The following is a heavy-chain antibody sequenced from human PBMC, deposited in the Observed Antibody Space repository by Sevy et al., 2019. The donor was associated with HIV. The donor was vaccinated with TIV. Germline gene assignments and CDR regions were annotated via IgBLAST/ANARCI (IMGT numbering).Heavy chain of an antibody. CDR1: GFAVHEYS. J-gene: IGHJ4*02. D-gene: IGHD2-8*01. CDR2: LSFGCGKI. Sequence: GGSLRLSCAASGFAVHEYSMSWIRQAPGKGLEWVATLSFGCGKINYADSVKGRFTISIDNSKSSFYLQMDNLRVEDTALYYCAREGCSRPHDYWGQGTRVTVSS. V-gene: IGHV3-23*01. CDR3: AREGCSRPHDY.